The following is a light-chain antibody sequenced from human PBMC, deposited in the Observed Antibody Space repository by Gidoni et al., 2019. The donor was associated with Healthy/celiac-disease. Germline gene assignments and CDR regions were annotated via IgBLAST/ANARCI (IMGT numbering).Light chain of an antibody. J-gene: IGKJ1*01. CDR1: QSVSSSD. CDR2: GAS. Sequence: EIVLTQSPGTLSLSPGERATLSCRASQSVSSSDLAWYQQKPGQAPRHLIYGASSRATGIPDRFSGSWSGTDFTLTISRLEPEDFAVYYCQQYGSSLWTFGQGTKVEIK. V-gene: IGKV3-20*01. CDR3: QQYGSSLWT.